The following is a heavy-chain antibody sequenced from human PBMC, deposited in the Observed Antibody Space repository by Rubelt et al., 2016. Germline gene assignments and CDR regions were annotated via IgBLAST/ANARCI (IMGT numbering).Heavy chain of an antibody. D-gene: IGHD2-2*01. CDR2: ISYDGSNK. V-gene: IGHV3-30*04. CDR1: GFTFSSYA. CDR3: AREGDCSSTSCYYYGMDV. Sequence: GFTFSSYAMHWVRQAPGKGLEWVAVISYDGSNKYYADSVKGRFTISRDNSKNTLYLQMNSLRAEDTAVYYCAREGDCSSTSCYYYGMDVWGQGTTVTVSS. J-gene: IGHJ6*02.